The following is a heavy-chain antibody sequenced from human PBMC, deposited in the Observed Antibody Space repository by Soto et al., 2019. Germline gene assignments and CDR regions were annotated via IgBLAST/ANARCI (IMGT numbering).Heavy chain of an antibody. CDR1: GYPFTAYA. Sequence: VQLAQSGAEERKPGASVQVSCEATGYPFTAYAMHWVRQAPGQRLESMGWINPANVNTKYSQKFQGRLTITSDTSANTVYMELNSLASEDTAMYYCTRAAISPYGGLIGPFDYWCQGNLVTVSS. CDR3: TRAAISPYGGLIGPFDY. D-gene: IGHD3-16*02. CDR2: INPANVNT. J-gene: IGHJ4*02. V-gene: IGHV1-3*05.